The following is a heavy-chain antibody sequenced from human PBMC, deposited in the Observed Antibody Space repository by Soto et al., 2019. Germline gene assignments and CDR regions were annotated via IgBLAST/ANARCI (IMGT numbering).Heavy chain of an antibody. Sequence: EVQLVESGGGLVKPGGSLKLCCAASGFTFSSYSMNWVRQAPGKGLVWVSSISSSSSYIYYADSVKGRFTISRDNAKNSLYLQRNSLRAEDTAVYYCARELRYDSSGYYFDDAFDIWGQGTMVTVSS. CDR3: ARELRYDSSGYYFDDAFDI. CDR1: GFTFSSYS. J-gene: IGHJ3*02. V-gene: IGHV3-21*01. D-gene: IGHD3-22*01. CDR2: ISSSSSYI.